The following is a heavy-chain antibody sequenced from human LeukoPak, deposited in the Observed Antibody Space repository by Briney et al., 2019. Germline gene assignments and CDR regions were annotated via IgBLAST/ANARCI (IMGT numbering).Heavy chain of an antibody. CDR2: IYYSGST. CDR1: GDSISSYY. J-gene: IGHJ4*02. D-gene: IGHD6-6*01. Sequence: SETLSLTCTVSGDSISSYYWSWIRQPPGKGLEWIGYIYYSGSTNYNPSLKSRVTISVDTSKNQFSLKLSSVTAADTAVYYCARAPYSSSSVDYWGQGTLVTVSS. V-gene: IGHV4-59*01. CDR3: ARAPYSSSSVDY.